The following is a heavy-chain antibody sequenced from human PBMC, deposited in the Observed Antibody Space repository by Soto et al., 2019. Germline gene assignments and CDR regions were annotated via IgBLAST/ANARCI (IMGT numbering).Heavy chain of an antibody. J-gene: IGHJ4*02. CDR1: GGSISIGDYY. V-gene: IGHV4-30-4*01. D-gene: IGHD3-10*01. CDR2: INYSEST. CDR3: ARGDSTMAFPYY. Sequence: PSETLSLTCTVSGGSISIGDYYWTCIRQTPGRGLEYIGYINYSESTYYNPSLQSRFTISIDTSKNQFSLKLSSVTAADTAVYYCARGDSTMAFPYYWGQGTLVTVSS.